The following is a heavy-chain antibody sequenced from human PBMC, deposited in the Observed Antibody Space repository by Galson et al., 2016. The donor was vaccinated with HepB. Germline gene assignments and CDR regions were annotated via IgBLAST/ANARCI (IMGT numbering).Heavy chain of an antibody. CDR1: GGSMFSGSVY. CDR3: AREITGWPKDYFDS. D-gene: IGHD1-20*01. Sequence: ETLSLTCSVSGGSMFSGSVYWDWIRQPPGKGLEWIGNIHYNGNTFYHPALKSRVTMSIDTSKNQFSLKLRSVTAADTAVYYCAREITGWPKDYFDSWGQGTLLTVSS. V-gene: IGHV4-39*07. J-gene: IGHJ4*02. CDR2: IHYNGNT.